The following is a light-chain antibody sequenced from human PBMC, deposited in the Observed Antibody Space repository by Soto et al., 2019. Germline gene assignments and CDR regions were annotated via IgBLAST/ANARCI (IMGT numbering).Light chain of an antibody. J-gene: IGLJ2*01. CDR3: HSYDSSLSGSEV. Sequence: QSVLTQPPSVSGAPGQRVTISCTGSSSNIGAGYDVHWYQQLPGTAPKLLIYGNSNRPSGVPDRCSGSKSGTSASLAITGLQAEDEADYYCHSYDSSLSGSEVFGVGTKLTVI. V-gene: IGLV1-40*01. CDR1: SSNIGAGYD. CDR2: GNS.